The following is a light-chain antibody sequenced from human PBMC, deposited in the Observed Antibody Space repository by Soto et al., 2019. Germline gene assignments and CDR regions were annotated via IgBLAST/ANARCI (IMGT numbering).Light chain of an antibody. V-gene: IGLV2-14*01. J-gene: IGLJ2*01. CDR2: EVS. CDR1: GVGRYNY. CDR3: SSYTSTTPLV. Sequence: QSALTQPASVSGSPGQSITISCTGGVGRYNYVSWYQQHPGKAPKLIIYEVSSRASGVSNRFSGSKSGNTASLTISGLQADDEADYYCSSYTSTTPLVFGRGTKLTVL.